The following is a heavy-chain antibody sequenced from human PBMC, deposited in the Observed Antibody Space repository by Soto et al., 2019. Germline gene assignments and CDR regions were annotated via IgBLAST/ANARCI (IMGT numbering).Heavy chain of an antibody. CDR3: ARALTYYYDIDY. D-gene: IGHD3-22*01. CDR1: GFTFSSYW. J-gene: IGHJ4*02. V-gene: IGHV3-74*01. CDR2: INSDGSRT. Sequence: PGGSLRLSCAASGFTFSSYWMHWVRQAPGKGLVWVSRINSDGSRTTYADSVKGRFTISRDNAKNMLHLQMNSLGAEDTAVYYCARALTYYYDIDYWGQGTLVTVSS.